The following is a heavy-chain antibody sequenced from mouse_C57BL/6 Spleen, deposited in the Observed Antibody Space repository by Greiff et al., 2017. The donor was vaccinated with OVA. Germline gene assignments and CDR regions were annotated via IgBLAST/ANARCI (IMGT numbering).Heavy chain of an antibody. CDR3: ARRDYYEGDLDY. CDR1: GFTFSDYG. J-gene: IGHJ2*01. V-gene: IGHV5-17*01. CDR2: ISSGSSTI. D-gene: IGHD2-4*01. Sequence: EVKLVESGGGLVKPGGSLKLSCAASGFTFSDYGMHWVRQAPEKGLEWVAYISSGSSTIYYADTVKGRFTISRDNAKNTLFLQMTSLRSEDTAMYYCARRDYYEGDLDYWGQGTTLTVSS.